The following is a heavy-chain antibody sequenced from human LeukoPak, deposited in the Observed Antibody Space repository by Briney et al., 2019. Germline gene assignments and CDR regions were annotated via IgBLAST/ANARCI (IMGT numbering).Heavy chain of an antibody. J-gene: IGHJ3*02. V-gene: IGHV3-23*01. Sequence: PGGSLRLSCAASGFTFSSYAMTWVRQAPGKGLEWVSGISGSGGSTYYADSVKGRFTISRDNSKNTLYLQMNSLRAEDTAVYYCAKVTLLGAIRYDAFDIWGQGTMVTVSS. D-gene: IGHD1-26*01. CDR3: AKVTLLGAIRYDAFDI. CDR1: GFTFSSYA. CDR2: ISGSGGST.